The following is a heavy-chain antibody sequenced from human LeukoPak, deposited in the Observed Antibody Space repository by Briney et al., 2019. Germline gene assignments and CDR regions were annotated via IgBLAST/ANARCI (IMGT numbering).Heavy chain of an antibody. V-gene: IGHV3-66*01. Sequence: GGSLRLSCAASGFTVSSNYMSWVRQAPGKGLEWVSVIYSGGSTYYADSVKGRFTISRDNSKNTLYLQMNSLRAEDTAVYYCARDRSSHGSGSYYLGYWGQGTLVTVPS. CDR2: IYSGGST. CDR1: GFTVSSNY. J-gene: IGHJ4*02. CDR3: ARDRSSHGSGSYYLGY. D-gene: IGHD3-10*01.